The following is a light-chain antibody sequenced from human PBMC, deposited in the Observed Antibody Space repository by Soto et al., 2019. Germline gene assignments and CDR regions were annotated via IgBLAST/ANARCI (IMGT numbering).Light chain of an antibody. J-gene: IGLJ3*02. CDR2: DVS. CDR1: RSDVGGYKY. V-gene: IGLV2-11*01. CDR3: CSYAGTYTWV. Sequence: QSALTQPRSVSGSPGQSVTISCTGTRSDVGGYKYVSWYQHHPGKAPKVMIYDVSKRPSGVPDRFSGSKSGNTASLTISGLQAEDEADYYCCSYAGTYTWVFGGGIKLTVL.